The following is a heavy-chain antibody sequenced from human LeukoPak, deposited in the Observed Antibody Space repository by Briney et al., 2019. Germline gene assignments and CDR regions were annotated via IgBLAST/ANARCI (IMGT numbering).Heavy chain of an antibody. V-gene: IGHV4-4*07. Sequence: SETLSLTCTVSGGSINSFYWTWIRQPAGKGLEWIGRIYSSGSTNFNPSLKSRVTISVDTSKNQFSLKLSSVTAADTAVYYCASRNTVVPAADYYYYMDVWGKGTTVTVSS. D-gene: IGHD2-2*01. J-gene: IGHJ6*03. CDR2: IYSSGST. CDR3: ASRNTVVPAADYYYYMDV. CDR1: GGSINSFY.